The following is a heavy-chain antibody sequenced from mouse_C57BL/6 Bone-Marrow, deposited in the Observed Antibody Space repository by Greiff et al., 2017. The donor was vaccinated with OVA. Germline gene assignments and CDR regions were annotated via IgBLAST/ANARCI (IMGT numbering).Heavy chain of an antibody. D-gene: IGHD2-3*01. CDR1: GFNIKDDY. CDR2: IDPENGDT. CDR3: TTWGWLLLNYFDY. V-gene: IGHV14-4*01. J-gene: IGHJ2*01. Sequence: VQLQQSGAELVRPGASVKLSCTASGFNIKDDYMHWVKQRPEQGLEWIGWIDPENGDTEYASKFQGKATITADTSSNTAYLQLSSLTSEDTAVYYCTTWGWLLLNYFDYWGQGTTLTVSS.